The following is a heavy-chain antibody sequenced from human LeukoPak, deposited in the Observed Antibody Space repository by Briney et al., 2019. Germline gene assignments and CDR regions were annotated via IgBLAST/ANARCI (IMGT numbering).Heavy chain of an antibody. CDR3: GRIRRNSVDWYADDN. Sequence: SETLSLTCTVSGDSITSYYWSWIRQPAGKGLEWIGRISITDGTSYTPSLQSRVTMSVDASKNQFSLKLSSVTAADTAVYYCGRIRRNSVDWYADDNWGQGTLVPVSS. D-gene: IGHD3-9*01. V-gene: IGHV4-4*07. CDR1: GDSITSYY. CDR2: ISITDGT. J-gene: IGHJ4*02.